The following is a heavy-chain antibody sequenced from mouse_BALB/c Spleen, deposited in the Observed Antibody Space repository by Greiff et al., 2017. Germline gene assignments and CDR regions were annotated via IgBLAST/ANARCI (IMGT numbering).Heavy chain of an antibody. CDR3: ARYNYRYDGPFDY. Sequence: VHLVESAAELARPGASVKMSCKASGYTFTSYTMHWVKQRPGQGLEWIGYINPSSGYTEYNQKFKDKTTLTADKSSSTAYMQLSSLTSEDSAVYYCARYNYRYDGPFDYWGQGTTLTVSS. J-gene: IGHJ2*01. D-gene: IGHD2-14*01. CDR2: INPSSGYT. CDR1: GYTFTSYT. V-gene: IGHV1-4*02.